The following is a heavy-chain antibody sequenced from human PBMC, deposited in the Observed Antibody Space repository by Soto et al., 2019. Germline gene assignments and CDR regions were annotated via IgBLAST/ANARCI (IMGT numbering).Heavy chain of an antibody. D-gene: IGHD2-15*01. CDR2: INHSGST. CDR3: ARHRCSGGSCHTNYYGMDV. V-gene: IGHV4-34*01. J-gene: IGHJ6*02. Sequence: SETLSLTCAVYGGSFSGYYWSWIRQPPGKGLEWIGEINHSGSTNYNPSLKSRVTISVDTSKNQFSLKLSSVTAADTAVYYCARHRCSGGSCHTNYYGMDVWGQGTTVTVSS. CDR1: GGSFSGYY.